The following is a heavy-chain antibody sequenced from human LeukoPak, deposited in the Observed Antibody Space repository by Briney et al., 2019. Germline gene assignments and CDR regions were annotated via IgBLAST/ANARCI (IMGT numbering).Heavy chain of an antibody. CDR3: ARWYGSLDV. J-gene: IGHJ6*02. D-gene: IGHD2-15*01. CDR1: GFTFRNSA. CDR2: ISSNGGST. Sequence: PGGSLRLSCAASGFTFRNSAMHWVRQAPGKGLEYVSGISSNGGSTYYANSVKGRFTISRDNSKNTLYLQMGSLRAEDMAVYYCARWYGSLDVWGQGTTVTVSS. V-gene: IGHV3-64*01.